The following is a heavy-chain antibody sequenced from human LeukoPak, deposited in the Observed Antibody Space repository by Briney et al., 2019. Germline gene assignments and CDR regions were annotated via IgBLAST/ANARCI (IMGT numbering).Heavy chain of an antibody. CDR1: GFTFSSYW. Sequence: PGGSLRLSCAASGFTFSSYWMSWVRQAPGKGLEWVSAISDSGGSTYYADSVKGRFTISRDNSKNTLYLQMNSLRAEDTAVYYCAKDQTYWYDKSGYYWGQGTLVTVSS. J-gene: IGHJ4*02. D-gene: IGHD3-22*01. CDR3: AKDQTYWYDKSGYY. V-gene: IGHV3-23*01. CDR2: ISDSGGST.